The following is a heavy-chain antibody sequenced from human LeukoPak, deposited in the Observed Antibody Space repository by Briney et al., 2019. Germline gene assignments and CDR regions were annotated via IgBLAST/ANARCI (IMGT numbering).Heavy chain of an antibody. Sequence: PSETLSLTCTVSGGSISSYYWSWIRQPPEKGLEWIGYIYYSRTTNYNPSLKSRVTMSVDTSKNQFSLKLSSVTAADTAVYYCAGLSGSQTTPYWGQGTLVTVSS. J-gene: IGHJ4*02. CDR2: IYYSRTT. D-gene: IGHD1-26*01. CDR1: GGSISSYY. CDR3: AGLSGSQTTPY. V-gene: IGHV4-59*08.